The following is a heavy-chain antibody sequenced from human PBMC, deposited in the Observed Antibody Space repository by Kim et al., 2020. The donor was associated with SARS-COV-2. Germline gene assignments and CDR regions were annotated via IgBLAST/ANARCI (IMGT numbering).Heavy chain of an antibody. V-gene: IGHV3-74*01. D-gene: IGHD4-17*01. CDR2: INSDGST. CDR3: TRDKDGLGI. Sequence: GGSLRLSCEASGFTFSIYRMHWVRQGPGKGLVWVSLINSDGSTNYADSVRGRFTISRDNAKNTVHLEMNSLRGEDTAVYYCTRDKDGLGIWGQGTKVTVSS. CDR1: GFTFSIYR. J-gene: IGHJ3*02.